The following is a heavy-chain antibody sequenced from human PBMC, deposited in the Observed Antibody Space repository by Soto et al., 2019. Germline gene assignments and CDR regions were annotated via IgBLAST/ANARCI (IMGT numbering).Heavy chain of an antibody. D-gene: IGHD6-19*01. J-gene: IGHJ3*02. CDR2: IYHSGIT. CDR3: ARARGWNDAFDI. V-gene: IGHV4-38-2*01. Sequence: ASETLSLTCAVSGYSISSGYYWGWIRQPPGKGLEWIGSIYHSGITYYNPSLKSRVTISVDTSKNQFSLKLSSVTAADTAVYYCARARGWNDAFDIWGQGTVVTVSS. CDR1: GYSISSGYY.